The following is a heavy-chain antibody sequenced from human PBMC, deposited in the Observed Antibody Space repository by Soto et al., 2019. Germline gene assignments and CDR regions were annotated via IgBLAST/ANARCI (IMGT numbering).Heavy chain of an antibody. CDR2: IYYSGST. CDR3: AGDRAIRDSGSPSFAP. D-gene: IGHD3-10*01. CDR1: GDSINNGAYY. Sequence: QVQLQESGPGLVRPSQTLSLSCSVSGDSINNGAYYWNWIRQHPGKGLEWIGYIYYSGSTFYAPSLXRXVXLXXYPSKNQVSLQLTSVTAADAAICCCAGDRAIRDSGSPSFAPWGQGIQVTVSS. J-gene: IGHJ5*02. V-gene: IGHV4-31*03.